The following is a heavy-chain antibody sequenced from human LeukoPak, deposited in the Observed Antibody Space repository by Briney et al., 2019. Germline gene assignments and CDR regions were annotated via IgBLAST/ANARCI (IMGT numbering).Heavy chain of an antibody. D-gene: IGHD2-2*01. CDR3: ARAGQFVGCSSTSCHPTTVTTSFDY. Sequence: GASVKVSCKASGYTFTGYYMHWVRQAPGQGLEWMGWINPNSGGTNYAQKFQGWVTMTRDTSISTAYMELSRLRSDDTAVYYCARAGQFVGCSSTSCHPTTVTTSFDYWGQGTLVTVSS. CDR1: GYTFTGYY. V-gene: IGHV1-2*04. J-gene: IGHJ4*02. CDR2: INPNSGGT.